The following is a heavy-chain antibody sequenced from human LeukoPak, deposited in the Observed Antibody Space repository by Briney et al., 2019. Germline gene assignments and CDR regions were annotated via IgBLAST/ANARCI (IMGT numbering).Heavy chain of an antibody. CDR1: GFTFGDYA. CDR2: IRSKANGGTT. CDR3: AGVSTGTFDP. Sequence: GRSLTLSCTASGFTFGDYAMSWVRQAPGKGLEWVGFIRSKANGGTTQYAASVKGRFTISRDDSKSIAYMQMNSLKTGDTAVYYCAGVSTGTFDPWGQGTLVTVSS. D-gene: IGHD1-1*01. J-gene: IGHJ5*02. V-gene: IGHV3-49*04.